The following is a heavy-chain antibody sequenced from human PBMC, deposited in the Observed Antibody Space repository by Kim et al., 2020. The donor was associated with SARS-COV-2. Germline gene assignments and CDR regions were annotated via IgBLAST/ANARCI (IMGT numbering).Heavy chain of an antibody. Sequence: GGSLRLSCAASGFTFSNAWMSWVRQAPGKGLEWVGRIKSKTDGGTTDYAAPVKGRFTISRDDSKNTLYLQMNSLKTEDTAVYYCTTDRSSYYDYVWGSYRPQVYYYYYGMDVWGQGTTVTVSS. J-gene: IGHJ6*02. CDR2: IKSKTDGGTT. D-gene: IGHD3-16*02. V-gene: IGHV3-15*01. CDR3: TTDRSSYYDYVWGSYRPQVYYYYYGMDV. CDR1: GFTFSNAW.